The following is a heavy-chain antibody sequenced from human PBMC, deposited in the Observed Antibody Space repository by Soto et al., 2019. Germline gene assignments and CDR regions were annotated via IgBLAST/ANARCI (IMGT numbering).Heavy chain of an antibody. CDR3: ARDRAYSNYVAIDYYGMDV. D-gene: IGHD4-4*01. V-gene: IGHV4-4*02. Sequence: QVQLQESGPGLVKPSGTLSLTCAVSGGSISSSNWWSWVRKPPGKGLEWIGEIYHSGSTNYNPSLKSRVTISVDKSKNQFSLKLSSVTAADTAVYYCARDRAYSNYVAIDYYGMDVWGQGTTVTVSS. CDR1: GGSISSSNW. J-gene: IGHJ6*02. CDR2: IYHSGST.